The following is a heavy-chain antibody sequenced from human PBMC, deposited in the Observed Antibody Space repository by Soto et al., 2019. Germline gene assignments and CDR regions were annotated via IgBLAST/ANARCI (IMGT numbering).Heavy chain of an antibody. J-gene: IGHJ4*02. CDR3: ARDKITGLFDY. CDR2: INHSGST. CDR1: GGSFSGYY. D-gene: IGHD1-1*01. V-gene: IGHV4-34*01. Sequence: SETLSLTCAVYGGSFSGYYWTWIRQPPGTGLEWIGEINHSGSTNYNPSLKSRVTISVDTSKNQFSLKLTSVTAADTAVYYCARDKITGLFDYWGQGTLVKSPQ.